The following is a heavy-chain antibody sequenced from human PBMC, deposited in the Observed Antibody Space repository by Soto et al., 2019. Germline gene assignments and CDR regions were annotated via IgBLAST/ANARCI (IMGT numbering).Heavy chain of an antibody. CDR2: ISRSGRGSA. Sequence: EVQLLESGGALVQPGGSLRLSCAASGFTFNNYVMTWVRQAPGKGLEWVSAISRSGRGSAYYADSVKGRFTISRDNSRNTLFLQMDRLRVDDTAVYYCAKIKGAITFLHFDTWGQGTLVTVSS. D-gene: IGHD3-16*01. CDR3: AKIKGAITFLHFDT. CDR1: GFTFNNYV. V-gene: IGHV3-23*01. J-gene: IGHJ4*02.